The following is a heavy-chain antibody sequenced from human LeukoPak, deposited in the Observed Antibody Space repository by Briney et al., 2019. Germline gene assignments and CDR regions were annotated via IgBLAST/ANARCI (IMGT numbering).Heavy chain of an antibody. CDR1: GYTFTGYY. V-gene: IGHV1-2*02. J-gene: IGHJ4*02. CDR3: AREAERSGVGVGISGTYSMNFDY. Sequence: ASVKVSCKASGYTFTGYYMHWVRQAPGQGLEWMGWINPNSGSTTYAQKFQGRVTMTRDTSTSTVYMELSSLRSEDTAVYYCAREAERSGVGVGISGTYSMNFDYWGQGTLVTVSS. CDR2: INPNSGST. D-gene: IGHD3-10*01.